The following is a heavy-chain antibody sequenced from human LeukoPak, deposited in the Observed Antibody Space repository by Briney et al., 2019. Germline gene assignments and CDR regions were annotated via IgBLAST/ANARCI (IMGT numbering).Heavy chain of an antibody. Sequence: GGSLSLSCAASGFTFSSYWMHWVRQAPGKGLVWVSRINSDGSSTSYADSVKGRFTISRDNAKNTLYLQMNSLRAEDTAVYYCARDSVLGDTAMAVDYWGQGTLVTVSS. J-gene: IGHJ4*02. CDR3: ARDSVLGDTAMAVDY. D-gene: IGHD5-18*01. CDR2: INSDGSST. CDR1: GFTFSSYW. V-gene: IGHV3-74*01.